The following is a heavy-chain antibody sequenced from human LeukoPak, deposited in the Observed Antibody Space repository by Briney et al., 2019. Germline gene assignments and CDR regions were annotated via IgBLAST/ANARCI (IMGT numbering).Heavy chain of an antibody. Sequence: ASVKVSCKASGYTFTTYHIHWVRQAPGQGLEWMGIINPSGGNTNYAQKFQGRVTMTTDMSTTTIYMELSGLRSEDMAVYYCARADSADYYDSGGSIDYWGQGTLVTVSS. CDR1: GYTFTTYH. CDR2: INPSGGNT. CDR3: ARADSADYYDSGGSIDY. V-gene: IGHV1-46*01. J-gene: IGHJ4*02. D-gene: IGHD3-22*01.